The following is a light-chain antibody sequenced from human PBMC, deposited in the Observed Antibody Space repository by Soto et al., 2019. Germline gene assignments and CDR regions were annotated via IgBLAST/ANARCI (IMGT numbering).Light chain of an antibody. Sequence: EIVLTQSPGTLSLSPGERATLSCRASQSVSSSHLAWYQQKPGQAPRLLIYSASSRATGLPDRFSGSGSGTDFTLTISRLEPEDFAVYYCQQYNNWPRTFGQGTRLDIK. J-gene: IGKJ5*01. V-gene: IGKV3-20*01. CDR3: QQYNNWPRT. CDR1: QSVSSSH. CDR2: SAS.